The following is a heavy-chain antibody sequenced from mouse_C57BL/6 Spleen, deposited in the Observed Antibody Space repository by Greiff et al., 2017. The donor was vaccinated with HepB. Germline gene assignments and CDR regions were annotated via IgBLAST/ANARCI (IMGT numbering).Heavy chain of an antibody. CDR2: ISSGSSTI. Sequence: DVKLQESGGGLVKPGGSLKLSCAASGFTFSDYGMHWVRQAPEKGLEWVAYISSGSSTIYYADTVKGRFTISRDNAKNTLFLQMTSLRSEDTAMYYCAKGEYLDYWGQGTTLTVSS. J-gene: IGHJ2*01. V-gene: IGHV5-17*01. CDR3: AKGEYLDY. CDR1: GFTFSDYG. D-gene: IGHD2-10*02.